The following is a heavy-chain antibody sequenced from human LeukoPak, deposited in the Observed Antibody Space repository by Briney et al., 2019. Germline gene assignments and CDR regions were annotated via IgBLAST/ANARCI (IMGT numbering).Heavy chain of an antibody. CDR2: IKPDSGDT. J-gene: IGHJ5*02. D-gene: IGHD3-10*01. CDR1: GYIITGYY. CDR3: ARGRLGTWFGELKA. V-gene: IGHV1-2*02. Sequence: PVASVKVSCKASGYIITGYYMHWVRQAPGQGLEWTGWIKPDSGDTNYTQKFQGRVTMTRDTSITTVYMELSRLRSDDTAVYYCARGRLGTWFGELKAWGQGTLVTVSS.